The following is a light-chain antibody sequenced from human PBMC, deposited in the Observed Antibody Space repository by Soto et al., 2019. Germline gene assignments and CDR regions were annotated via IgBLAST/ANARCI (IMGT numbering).Light chain of an antibody. CDR3: QQLYDSPIT. V-gene: IGKV1-9*01. J-gene: IGKJ5*01. CDR2: AAS. CDR1: QIISRY. Sequence: DIHRTHSPSSLSASIIYRVSITCLASQIISRYLTWYQQKPGKAPKLLIYAASTLQSGVPSRFSGTVSGTDFSLTITSLQPEDFATYYCQQLYDSPITFGQGTRLEIK.